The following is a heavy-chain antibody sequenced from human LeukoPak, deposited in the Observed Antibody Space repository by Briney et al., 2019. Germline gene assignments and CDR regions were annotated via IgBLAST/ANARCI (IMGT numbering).Heavy chain of an antibody. V-gene: IGHV3-23*01. D-gene: IGHD6-13*01. Sequence: GGSLRLSCAASEFTFNVYGMNWVRQAPGKGLEWVSTISAGGSTYYADSVKGRFTISRDSSKSTLYLHMNSLRAEDTAIYYCARRPSAGYGFDSWGQGTMVTVSS. CDR3: ARRPSAGYGFDS. CDR1: EFTFNVYG. J-gene: IGHJ3*02. CDR2: ISAGGST.